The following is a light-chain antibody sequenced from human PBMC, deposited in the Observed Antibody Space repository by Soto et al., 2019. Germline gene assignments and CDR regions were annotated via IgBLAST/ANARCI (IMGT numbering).Light chain of an antibody. V-gene: IGKV3-20*01. CDR3: QQYGSSPYT. CDR1: QSVSSSY. CDR2: GAS. J-gene: IGKJ2*01. Sequence: EIVLTQSPGTLSLSPGERATLSCRASQSVSSSYLAWYQQKPGQAPRLLIYGASSRATGIPDRFSGGGSRTDFTLTISRLEPEDFAVYYCQQYGSSPYTFGQGTKLEIK.